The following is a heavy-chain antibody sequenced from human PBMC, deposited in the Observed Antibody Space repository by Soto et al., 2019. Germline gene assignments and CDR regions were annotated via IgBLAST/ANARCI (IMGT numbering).Heavy chain of an antibody. CDR1: GYTFSGYS. CDR2: ISGYNGNT. J-gene: IGHJ6*02. V-gene: IGHV1-18*04. Sequence: ASVKVSCKASGYTFSGYSITWVRQAPGQGLEWMGRISGYNGNTNYARTLRGRLTLTTDTSTSTAYMELRSLTSDDTAVYYCASDLFCGRAPACPDMDVWGQGTTVTVSS. CDR3: ASDLFCGRAPACPDMDV. D-gene: IGHD3-3*01.